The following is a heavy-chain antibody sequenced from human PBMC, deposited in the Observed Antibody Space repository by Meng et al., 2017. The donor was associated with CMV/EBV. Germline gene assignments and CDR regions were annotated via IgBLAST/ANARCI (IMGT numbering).Heavy chain of an antibody. J-gene: IGHJ6*02. V-gene: IGHV3-74*01. D-gene: IGHD2-2*03. CDR2: INSDGSST. Sequence: GGSLRLSCAASGFTFSSYWMHWVRQAPGKGLVWVSRINSDGSSTSYADSVKGRFTTSRDNAKNTLYLQMNSLRAEDTAVYYCAKDLKEETHGYCSSTSCERGPMDVWGQGTTVTVSS. CDR3: AKDLKEETHGYCSSTSCERGPMDV. CDR1: GFTFSSYW.